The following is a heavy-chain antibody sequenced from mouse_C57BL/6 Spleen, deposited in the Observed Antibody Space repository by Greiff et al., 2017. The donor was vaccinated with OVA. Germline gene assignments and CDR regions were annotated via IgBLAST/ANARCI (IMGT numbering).Heavy chain of an antibody. J-gene: IGHJ3*01. CDR2: INPNNGGP. CDR1: GYTFTDSY. V-gene: IGHV1-26*01. Sequence: EVKLQQSGPELVKPGASVKISCQASGYTFTDSYMNWVKQSHDKSLEWIGDINPNNGGPSYHQKFTGKATLPVDKSSSTGCMELGSLTSEYSAVYYCASRSGEFAYWGQGTLVTVSA. CDR3: ASRSGEFAY. D-gene: IGHD3-1*01.